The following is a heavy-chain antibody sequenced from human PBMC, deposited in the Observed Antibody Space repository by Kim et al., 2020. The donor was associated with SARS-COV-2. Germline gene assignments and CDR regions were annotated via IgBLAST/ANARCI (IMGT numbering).Heavy chain of an antibody. J-gene: IGHJ4*02. V-gene: IGHV5-51*01. D-gene: IGHD3-10*01. Sequence: GESLKISCKGSGYKFSDYWIACVRQMPGKGLEWMGIVDPVDSETRYSPSFQGQVTISVDKSNSIAYLQWSSLKASDTAMYYCARHLGFSGSGSHYNLAFWGQGTRITVSS. CDR1: GYKFSDYW. CDR3: ARHLGFSGSGSHYNLAF. CDR2: VDPVDSET.